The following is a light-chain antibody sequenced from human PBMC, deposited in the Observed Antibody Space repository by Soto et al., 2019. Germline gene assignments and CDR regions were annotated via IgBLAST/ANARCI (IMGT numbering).Light chain of an antibody. J-gene: IGLJ2*01. V-gene: IGLV2-11*01. CDR2: DVT. Sequence: QSALTQPRSVSGSPGQSVTISCTGTSSDVGGYNYVSWYQQHPGKGPKLLIYDVTNRPAGVPDRFSGSKSVNTASLTISGLQAEDEADYYCCSYAGSYTVVFGGGTKVTVL. CDR3: CSYAGSYTVV. CDR1: SSDVGGYNY.